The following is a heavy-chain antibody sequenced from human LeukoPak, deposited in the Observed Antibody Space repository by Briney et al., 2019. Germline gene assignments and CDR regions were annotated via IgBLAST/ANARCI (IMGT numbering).Heavy chain of an antibody. J-gene: IGHJ3*01. CDR3: ARAEIVVLTDHGFDV. CDR2: INSDGSST. V-gene: IGHV3-74*01. D-gene: IGHD2-21*01. Sequence: GGSLRLSCAASGFTFSSYWMHWVRQAPGKGLVWVSRINSDGSSTSYADSVKGRFTVSRDNAKNTLFLQMKSLRVEDTATYYCARAEIVVLTDHGFDVWGQGTRVTVSS. CDR1: GFTFSSYW.